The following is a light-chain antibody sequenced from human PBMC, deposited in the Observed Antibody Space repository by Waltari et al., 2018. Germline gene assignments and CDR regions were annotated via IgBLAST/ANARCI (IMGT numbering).Light chain of an antibody. Sequence: SFELTQPPSVSVSPGQTATITCSGDALPNQYAYWYQQKPGQAPVLMIYNDTERHSGIPERFSCSTSGTIVTLTISGVQAEDKAYYYCQSTDSGGFFYVFGTGTEVTVL. CDR2: NDT. CDR3: QSTDSGGFFYV. V-gene: IGLV3-25*03. J-gene: IGLJ1*01. CDR1: ALPNQY.